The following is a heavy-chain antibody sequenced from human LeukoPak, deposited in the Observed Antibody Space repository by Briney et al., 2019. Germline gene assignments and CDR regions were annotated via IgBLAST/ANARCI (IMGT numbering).Heavy chain of an antibody. CDR2: TYYGGST. CDR3: ARLSIFSSNWYYFDY. Sequence: SETLSLTCTVSGGSTSSSSYFWGWTRQPPGKGLEWIGSTYYGGSTSYNPSLKSRVTVSVDTSKNQFSLKLSSVTAADTAVYYCARLSIFSSNWYYFDYWGQGALVTVSS. D-gene: IGHD6-13*01. CDR1: GGSTSSSSYF. V-gene: IGHV4-39*01. J-gene: IGHJ4*02.